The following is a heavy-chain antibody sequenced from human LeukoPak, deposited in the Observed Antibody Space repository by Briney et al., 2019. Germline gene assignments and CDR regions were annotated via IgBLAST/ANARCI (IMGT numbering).Heavy chain of an antibody. CDR3: ARAESSGWYFLDY. J-gene: IGHJ4*02. CDR2: INPNSGGS. V-gene: IGHV1-2*06. D-gene: IGHD6-19*01. Sequence: ASVKVSCKASGYTFTDYYMHWVRQAPGQGLEWMGRINPNSGGSNYAQKFQGRVTMTRDTSISTAYMELNRLRSDDTAVYYCARAESSGWYFLDYWGQGTLVTVSS. CDR1: GYTFTDYY.